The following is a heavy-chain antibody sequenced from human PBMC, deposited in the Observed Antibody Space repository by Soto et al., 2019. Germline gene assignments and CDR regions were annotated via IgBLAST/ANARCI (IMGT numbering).Heavy chain of an antibody. CDR3: ASSLPHLAVAGTGNWFDP. CDR1: GGTFSSYA. CDR2: IIPIFGTA. D-gene: IGHD6-19*01. Sequence: QVQLVQSGAEVKKPGSSVKVSCKAYGGTFSSYAISWVRQAPGQGLEWMGGIIPIFGTANYAQKFQGRVTITADESTSTAYMELSSLRSEDTAVYYCASSLPHLAVAGTGNWFDPWGQGTLVTVSS. V-gene: IGHV1-69*01. J-gene: IGHJ5*02.